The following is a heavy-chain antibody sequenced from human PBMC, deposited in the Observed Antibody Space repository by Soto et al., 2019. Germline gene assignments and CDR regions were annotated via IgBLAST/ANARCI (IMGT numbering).Heavy chain of an antibody. CDR2: INHSGST. D-gene: IGHD3-3*01. J-gene: IGHJ3*02. Sequence: SETLSLTCAVYGGSFSGYYWSWIRQPPGKGLEWIGEINHSGSTNYNPSLKSRVTISVDTSKNQFSLKLSSVTAADTAAYYCARVDGSIFGVVIKAFDIWGQGTMVTVSS. CDR1: GGSFSGYY. V-gene: IGHV4-34*01. CDR3: ARVDGSIFGVVIKAFDI.